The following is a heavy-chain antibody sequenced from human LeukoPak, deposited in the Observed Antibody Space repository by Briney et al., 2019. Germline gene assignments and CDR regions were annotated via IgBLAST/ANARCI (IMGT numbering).Heavy chain of an antibody. CDR3: TLLVKSTGTERFDAFDI. J-gene: IGHJ3*02. D-gene: IGHD1-1*01. V-gene: IGHV3-73*01. CDR2: IRSKANSYAT. CDR1: GFTFSGSA. Sequence: GGSLRLSCAASGFTFSGSAMHWVRQASGKGLEWVGRIRSKANSYATAYAASVKGRFTISRDDSKNTAYLQMNSLKTEDTAVYYCTLLVKSTGTERFDAFDIRGQGTMVTVSS.